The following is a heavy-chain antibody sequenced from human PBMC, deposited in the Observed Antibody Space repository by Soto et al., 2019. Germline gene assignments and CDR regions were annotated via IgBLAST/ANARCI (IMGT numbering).Heavy chain of an antibody. CDR2: IIPIFGTA. Sequence: QVQLVQSGAEVKKPGSSVKVSCKASGGTFSSYSINWVRQAPGQGLEWMGEIIPIFGTANYAQKFQCRVTIAADESTSTAYMELGSLRSEDTAVYYCARDGGRHSGGIDYWGQGTLVTVSS. CDR1: GGTFSSYS. J-gene: IGHJ4*02. V-gene: IGHV1-69*01. D-gene: IGHD1-26*01. CDR3: ARDGGRHSGGIDY.